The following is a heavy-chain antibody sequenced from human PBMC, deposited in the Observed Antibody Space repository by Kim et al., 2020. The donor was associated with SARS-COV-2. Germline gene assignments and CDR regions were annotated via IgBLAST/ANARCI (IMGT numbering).Heavy chain of an antibody. CDR3: ARFCGVPAAIPFRRYFDL. V-gene: IGHV4-34*01. J-gene: IGHJ2*01. D-gene: IGHD2-2*01. CDR1: GGSFSGYY. Sequence: SETLSLNCAVYGGSFSGYYWSWIRQPPGKGLEWIGEINHSGSTNYNPSLKSRVTISVDTSKNQFSLKLSSVTAADTAVYYCARFCGVPAAIPFRRYFDLWGRGTLVTVSS. CDR2: INHSGST.